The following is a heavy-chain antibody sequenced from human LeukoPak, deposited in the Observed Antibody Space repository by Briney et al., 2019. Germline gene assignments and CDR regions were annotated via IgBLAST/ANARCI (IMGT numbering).Heavy chain of an antibody. V-gene: IGHV3-74*01. D-gene: IGHD3-10*01. CDR1: GFTFSSYW. Sequence: PGGSLRLSCAASGFTFSSYWMHWVRQAPGKGLVWVSRINSDGSSTSYADSVKGRFTISRDNAKNTLYLQMNSLRAEDTAVYYCARGEDYYGSGSYFDYWGQGTLVTVSS. J-gene: IGHJ4*02. CDR3: ARGEDYYGSGSYFDY. CDR2: INSDGSST.